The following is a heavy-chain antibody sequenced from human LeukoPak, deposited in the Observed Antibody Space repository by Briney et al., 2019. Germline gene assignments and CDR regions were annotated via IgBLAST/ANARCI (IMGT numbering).Heavy chain of an antibody. V-gene: IGHV1-18*01. J-gene: IGHJ3*02. Sequence: ASVKVSCKASGYTFTSYGISWVRQAPGQGLEWMGWISAYNGNTNYAQKLQGRVTMTTDTSTSTAYMELKRLRSDDTAVYYCARDTQWLVYNCAFDIWGRGTVVTVFS. CDR1: GYTFTSYG. CDR2: ISAYNGNT. D-gene: IGHD6-19*01. CDR3: ARDTQWLVYNCAFDI.